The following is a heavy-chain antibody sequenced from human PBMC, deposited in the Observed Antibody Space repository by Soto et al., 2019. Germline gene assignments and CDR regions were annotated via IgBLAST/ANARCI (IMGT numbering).Heavy chain of an antibody. D-gene: IGHD6-19*01. CDR1: GGSISSYY. Sequence: SETLSLTCTVSGGSISSYYWSWIRQPPGKGLEWIGYIYYSGSTNYNPSLKSRVTISVDTSKNQFSLKLSSVTAADTAVYYCAREVAERQWLVGYYYYYMDVWGKGTTVTVSS. J-gene: IGHJ6*03. CDR2: IYYSGST. V-gene: IGHV4-59*01. CDR3: AREVAERQWLVGYYYYYMDV.